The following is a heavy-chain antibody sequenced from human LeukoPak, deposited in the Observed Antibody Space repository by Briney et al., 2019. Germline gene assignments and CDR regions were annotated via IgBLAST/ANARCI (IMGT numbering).Heavy chain of an antibody. CDR3: ARAPGYCSSTSCSRAGWFDP. D-gene: IGHD2-2*01. CDR2: ISAYNGNT. Sequence: ASVKVSCKASGYTFTSYGISWVRQAPGQGLEWVGRISAYNGNTNYAQKLQGRVTMTTDTSTSTAYMELRSLRSDDTAVYYCARAPGYCSSTSCSRAGWFDPWGQGTLVTVSS. V-gene: IGHV1-18*01. J-gene: IGHJ5*02. CDR1: GYTFTSYG.